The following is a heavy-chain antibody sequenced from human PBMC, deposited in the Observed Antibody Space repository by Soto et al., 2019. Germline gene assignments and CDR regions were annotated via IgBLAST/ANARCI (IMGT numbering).Heavy chain of an antibody. D-gene: IGHD2-21*01. CDR1: GFTFSSYG. J-gene: IGHJ5*02. Sequence: PGGSLRLSCAASGFTFSSYGMHRVRQAPSKGLEWVAVISYDGSNKYYADSVKGRFTISRDNSKNTLYLQMNSLRAEDTAVYYCAKASFEVVLNWFDPWGQGTLVTVSS. CDR2: ISYDGSNK. V-gene: IGHV3-30*18. CDR3: AKASFEVVLNWFDP.